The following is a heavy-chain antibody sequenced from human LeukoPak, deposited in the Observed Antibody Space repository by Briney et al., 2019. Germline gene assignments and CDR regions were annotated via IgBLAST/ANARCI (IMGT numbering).Heavy chain of an antibody. CDR1: GGSISSYY. V-gene: IGHV4-39*01. Sequence: PSETLSLTCTVSGGSISSYYWSWIRQPPGKRLEWIGSFYYIGATYYNPSLEGRITISADSSKNQFSLKLTSVTAVDTALYYCARILTTFDSWGQGTLVTVSS. D-gene: IGHD4-11*01. CDR3: ARILTTFDS. J-gene: IGHJ4*02. CDR2: FYYIGAT.